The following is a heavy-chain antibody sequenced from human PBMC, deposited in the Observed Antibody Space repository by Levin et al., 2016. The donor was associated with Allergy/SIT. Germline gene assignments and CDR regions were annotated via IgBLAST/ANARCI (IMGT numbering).Heavy chain of an antibody. CDR2: IDAGTGNT. J-gene: IGHJ5*02. D-gene: IGHD3-10*01. CDR1: GYTFSHHA. CDR3: TRVRWSPLTWFGDVSLRIDT. Sequence: ASVKVSCKASGYTFSHHAMHWVRQAPGQRLEWMGWIDAGTGNTRYSQKFQGRVTITRDTSATTGYMELSSLRSEDTAVYYCTRVRWSPLTWFGDVSLRIDTWGQGTLVTVSS. V-gene: IGHV1-3*01.